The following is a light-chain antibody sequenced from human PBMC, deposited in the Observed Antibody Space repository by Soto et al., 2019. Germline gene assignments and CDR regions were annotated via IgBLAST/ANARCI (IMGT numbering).Light chain of an antibody. Sequence: QSALTQPASVSGSPGQSITISCAGTSSDVGAYNYVSWYQQHPGKAPKLLIYGVTNRPSGVSNRFSGSKSGNTASLTISGLQAEDEADYYCNSNTTRYTYVFGTGTKLTVL. CDR2: GVT. CDR3: NSNTTRYTYV. J-gene: IGLJ1*01. CDR1: SSDVGAYNY. V-gene: IGLV2-14*01.